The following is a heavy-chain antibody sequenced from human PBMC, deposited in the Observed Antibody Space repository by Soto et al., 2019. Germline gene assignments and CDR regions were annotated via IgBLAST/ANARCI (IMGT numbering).Heavy chain of an antibody. CDR1: GYTFTSYG. V-gene: IGHV1-18*01. D-gene: IGHD3-9*01. CDR3: ARPLTYYDILTGYSPTYGMDV. Sequence: ASVKVSCKASGYTFTSYGISWVRQAPGQGLEWMGWISAYNGNTNYAQKLQGRVTMTTDTSTSTAYMELRSLRSDDTAVYYCARPLTYYDILTGYSPTYGMDVWGQGTTVTVSS. J-gene: IGHJ6*02. CDR2: ISAYNGNT.